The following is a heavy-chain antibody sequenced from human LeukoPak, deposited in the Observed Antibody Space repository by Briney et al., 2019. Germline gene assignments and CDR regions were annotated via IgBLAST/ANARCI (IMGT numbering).Heavy chain of an antibody. D-gene: IGHD1-14*01. CDR3: AGVQTMYYFDY. CDR2: IYYSGST. CDR1: GGSISSYY. Sequence: SETLSLTCTVSGGSISSYYWSWIRQPPRKGLEWIGYIYYSGSTNYNPSLKSRVTISVDTSKNQFSLKLSSVTAADTAVYYCAGVQTMYYFDYWGQGTLVTVSS. V-gene: IGHV4-59*01. J-gene: IGHJ4*02.